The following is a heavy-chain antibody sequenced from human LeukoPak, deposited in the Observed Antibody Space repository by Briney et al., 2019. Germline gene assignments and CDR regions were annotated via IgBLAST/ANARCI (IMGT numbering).Heavy chain of an antibody. D-gene: IGHD6-6*01. CDR1: GGSISSGYYY. V-gene: IGHV4-30-4*01. Sequence: SQTLSLTCTVSGGSISSGYYYWSWIRQPPGKGLEHIGYIYYGGTYYNPSLKSRVTISVDTSKNQFSLKLSSVIAADTAVYYCARGTWSSSIDYWGQGTLVTVSS. CDR2: IYYGGT. J-gene: IGHJ4*02. CDR3: ARGTWSSSIDY.